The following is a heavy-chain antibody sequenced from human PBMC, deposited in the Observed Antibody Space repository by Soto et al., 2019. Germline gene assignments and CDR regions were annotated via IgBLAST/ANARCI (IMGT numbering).Heavy chain of an antibody. CDR3: ARVLRFLTTHYYGMDV. D-gene: IGHD3-3*01. Sequence: QVQLVQSGAEVKKPGSSVKVSCKASGGTFSSYAISWVRQAPGQGLEWMGGIIPIFGIANYAQKFQGRVTITADESTSTAYMELSSLRSEDTAVYYCARVLRFLTTHYYGMDVWGQGTTVTVSS. J-gene: IGHJ6*02. CDR1: GGTFSSYA. CDR2: IIPIFGIA. V-gene: IGHV1-69*01.